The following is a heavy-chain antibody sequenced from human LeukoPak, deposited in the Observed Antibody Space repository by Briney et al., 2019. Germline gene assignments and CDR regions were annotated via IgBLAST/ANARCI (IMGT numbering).Heavy chain of an antibody. CDR1: GFTFSSYW. D-gene: IGHD3-10*02. J-gene: IGHJ6*04. CDR3: AELGITMIGGV. V-gene: IGHV3-74*01. Sequence: GGSLRLSCGGSGFTFSSYWMHWVHQAPGNGLVWVSRINSDGSSTSYADSVKGRFTISRDNAKNSLYLQMNSLRAEDTAVYYCAELGITMIGGVWGKGTTVTISS. CDR2: INSDGSST.